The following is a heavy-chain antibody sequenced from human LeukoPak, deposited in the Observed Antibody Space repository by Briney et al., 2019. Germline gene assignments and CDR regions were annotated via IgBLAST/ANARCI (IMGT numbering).Heavy chain of an antibody. Sequence: GGSLRLSCAASGFTFSSYAMSWVRQAPGKGLEWVSAFSGSGGSTYYADSVKGRFTISRDNSKNTLYLQMNSLRAEDTAVYYCAKGGAITIFGVVILDYWGQGTLVTVSS. J-gene: IGHJ4*02. CDR3: AKGGAITIFGVVILDY. D-gene: IGHD3-3*01. CDR1: GFTFSSYA. V-gene: IGHV3-23*01. CDR2: FSGSGGST.